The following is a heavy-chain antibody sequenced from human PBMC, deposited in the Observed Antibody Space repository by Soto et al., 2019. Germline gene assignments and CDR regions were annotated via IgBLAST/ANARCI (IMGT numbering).Heavy chain of an antibody. Sequence: QVQLQESGPGLVKPSQTLSLTCTVSGGSXXXXXXXXXXXXXXXXXXXXWIGYIYYSGSTYYNPSLKSRVTISVDTSKNQFSLKLSSVTAAXTAXYYCARGSYYYDSSGYYHYWGQGTLVTVSS. J-gene: IGHJ4*02. CDR2: IYYSGST. D-gene: IGHD3-22*01. V-gene: IGHV4-30-4*01. CDR1: GGSXXXXXXX. CDR3: ARGSYYYDSSGYYHY.